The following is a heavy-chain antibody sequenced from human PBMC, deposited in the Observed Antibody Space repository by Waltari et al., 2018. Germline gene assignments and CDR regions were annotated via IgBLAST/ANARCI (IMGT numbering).Heavy chain of an antibody. CDR1: GFPFSRYA. V-gene: IGHV3-30-3*01. Sequence: QVQLVESGGGVVQPGRSLRLSCAASGFPFSRYAMHWVRQAPGKGLEWVAVISYDGSNKYYADSVKGRFTISRDNSKNTLYLQMNSLRAEDKAVYYCARARVAAAGTWGQGTLVTVSS. D-gene: IGHD6-13*01. J-gene: IGHJ4*02. CDR2: ISYDGSNK. CDR3: ARARVAAAGT.